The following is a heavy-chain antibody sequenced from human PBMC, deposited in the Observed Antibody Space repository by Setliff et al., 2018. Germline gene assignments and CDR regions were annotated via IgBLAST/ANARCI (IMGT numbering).Heavy chain of an antibody. CDR3: ARGPPDFVVVPAAAKFDF. CDR2: NSAY. D-gene: IGHD2-2*01. Sequence: CKTSGYTFTNFGINWVRQAPGQGLEWMGWNSAYAQKFQGRVTMTTDTPTSTAYMELRSLRSDDTAVYYCARGPPDFVVVPAAAKFDFWGQGTLVTVSS. V-gene: IGHV1-18*01. J-gene: IGHJ4*02. CDR1: GYTFTNFG.